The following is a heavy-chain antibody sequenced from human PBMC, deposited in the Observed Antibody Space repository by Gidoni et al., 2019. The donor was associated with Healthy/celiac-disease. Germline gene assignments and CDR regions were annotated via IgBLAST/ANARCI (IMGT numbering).Heavy chain of an antibody. CDR3: ARLRITMVQGVIEPYYYMDV. D-gene: IGHD3-10*01. CDR1: GGSFSGYY. Sequence: QVQLQQWGAGLLKPSETLSLTCAVYGGSFSGYYWSGIRQPPGKGLEWIGEINHSGRTNYSPSLKSRVTISVDTSKNQFSLKLSSVTAADTAVYYCARLRITMVQGVIEPYYYMDVWGKGTTVTVSS. CDR2: INHSGRT. V-gene: IGHV4-34*01. J-gene: IGHJ6*03.